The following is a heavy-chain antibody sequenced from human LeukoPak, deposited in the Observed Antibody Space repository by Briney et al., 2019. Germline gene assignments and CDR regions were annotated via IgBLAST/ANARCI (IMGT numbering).Heavy chain of an antibody. Sequence: SETLSLTCTVSGGSISSYYWSWIRQPPGKGLEWIGEINHSGSTNYNPSLKSRVTISVDTSKNQFSLKLSSVTAADTAVYYCARVFGCFDLWGRGTLVTVSS. V-gene: IGHV4-34*01. J-gene: IGHJ2*01. CDR3: ARVFGCFDL. CDR2: INHSGST. D-gene: IGHD3-10*02. CDR1: GGSISSYY.